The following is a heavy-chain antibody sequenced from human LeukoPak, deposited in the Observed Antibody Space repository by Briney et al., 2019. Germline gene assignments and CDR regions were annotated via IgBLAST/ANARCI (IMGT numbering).Heavy chain of an antibody. CDR2: ISYDARNK. CDR3: ARAWGGPSCSGGNCYSGLDY. D-gene: IGHD2-15*01. J-gene: IGHJ4*02. CDR1: GFTFNRHG. V-gene: IGHV3-30*02. Sequence: GGSLRLSCAASGFTFNRHGMHWLRQAPGKGLEWVAFISYDARNKYYGDSVKGRFTISRDNSKNSLYLQMNSLRAEDTAVYYCARAWGGPSCSGGNCYSGLDYWGQGTLVTVSS.